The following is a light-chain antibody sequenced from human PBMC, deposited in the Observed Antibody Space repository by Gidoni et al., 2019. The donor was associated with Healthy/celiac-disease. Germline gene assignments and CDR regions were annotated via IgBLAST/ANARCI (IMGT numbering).Light chain of an antibody. CDR1: QSANSY. J-gene: IGKJ5*01. Sequence: EIVLAQSPGTLSLTPGERATLSCRASQSANSYLAWYQQRPRQTPRLLIFGASSRATGIPDRFSGSGSGTDFTLTISRLEPQDFAVYYCQQYASSPLTFGQGTRLEIK. V-gene: IGKV3-20*01. CDR2: GAS. CDR3: QQYASSPLT.